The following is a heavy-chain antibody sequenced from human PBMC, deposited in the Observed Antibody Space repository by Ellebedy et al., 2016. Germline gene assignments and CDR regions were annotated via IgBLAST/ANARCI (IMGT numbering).Heavy chain of an antibody. V-gene: IGHV1-46*03. CDR2: VNPRDGGS. J-gene: IGHJ3*02. CDR3: VTIFGVVTNDPFDI. Sequence: ASVKVSCKASGYTFSAYFIHWVRHAPGQGLERMGRVNPRDGGSTYAQKFQGRVTMTRDTSTSTVYMELSSLRSDDTAVYYCVTIFGVVTNDPFDIWGQGTMVTVSS. CDR1: GYTFSAYF. D-gene: IGHD3-3*01.